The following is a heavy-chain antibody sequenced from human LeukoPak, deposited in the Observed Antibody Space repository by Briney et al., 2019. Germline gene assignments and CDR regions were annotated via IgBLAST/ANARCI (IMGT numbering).Heavy chain of an antibody. D-gene: IGHD3-3*01. CDR3: ARGIYDSWSDYSYDAFDI. CDR2: IYYSEST. J-gene: IGHJ3*02. CDR1: SDSINSTSYY. Sequence: PSETLSLTCTVSSDSINSTSYYWGWIRQPPGKGLEWIGYIYYSESTYYNPSLKSRVTISVDTSKNQFSLKLSSVTAADTAVYYCARGIYDSWSDYSYDAFDIWGQGTMVTVSS. V-gene: IGHV4-39*07.